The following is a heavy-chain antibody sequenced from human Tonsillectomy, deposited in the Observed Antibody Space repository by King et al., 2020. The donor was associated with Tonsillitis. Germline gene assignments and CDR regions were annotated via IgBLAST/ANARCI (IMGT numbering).Heavy chain of an antibody. V-gene: IGHV4-59*01. CDR1: GGSISSYY. Sequence: LQLRESGPGLVKPSETLSLTCTVSGGSISSYYWSWIRQPPGKGLEWIGYIYYSGSTNYNPSLKSRVTISVDTSKNQFSLKLSSVTAADTAVYYCARGPRYSGYDYYFDYWGQGTLVTVSS. CDR3: ARGPRYSGYDYYFDY. CDR2: IYYSGST. D-gene: IGHD5-12*01. J-gene: IGHJ4*02.